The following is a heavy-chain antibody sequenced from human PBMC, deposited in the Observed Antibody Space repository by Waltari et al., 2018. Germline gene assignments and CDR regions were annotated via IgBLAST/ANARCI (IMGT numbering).Heavy chain of an antibody. D-gene: IGHD1-26*01. V-gene: IGHV1-3*01. CDR2: ISAGSGNT. Sequence: QVQLVQSGAEVKKPGASVKVSCKGSGYTFRNYVMHWVRQAPGQRLEWMGWISAGSGNTKYSQKFQGRVTITTDTSANTGYMELSSLASEDTAVYYCAREQVGVGWFDPWGQGVLVTVSS. CDR1: GYTFRNYV. CDR3: AREQVGVGWFDP. J-gene: IGHJ5*02.